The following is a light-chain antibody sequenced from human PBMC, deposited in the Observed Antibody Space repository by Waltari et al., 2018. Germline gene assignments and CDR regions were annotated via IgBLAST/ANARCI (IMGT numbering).Light chain of an antibody. CDR2: EGN. Sequence: QAALTQPASVSGSPGQAITIAYTETSSDVGGYNQVSWYQQHPGKAPKLTIYEGNKWPSGASNRFSGSKSGNTASLTISGLQAEDEADYYCCSYAGSSTWVFGGGTKLTVL. V-gene: IGLV2-23*01. J-gene: IGLJ3*02. CDR3: CSYAGSSTWV. CDR1: SSDVGGYNQ.